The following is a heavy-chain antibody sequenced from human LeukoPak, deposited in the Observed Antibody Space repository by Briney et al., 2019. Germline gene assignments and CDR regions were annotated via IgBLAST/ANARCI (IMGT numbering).Heavy chain of an antibody. CDR3: ARDFFRGNYFDY. CDR2: INPNSGGT. Sequence: ASVKVSCKASGYTFTGYYMHWVRQASGQGLEWMGWINPNSGGTNYAQKFQGRGTMTRDTSISTAYMELSRLRSDDTAVYYCARDFFRGNYFDYWGQGTLVTVSS. V-gene: IGHV1-2*02. D-gene: IGHD3-3*01. J-gene: IGHJ4*02. CDR1: GYTFTGYY.